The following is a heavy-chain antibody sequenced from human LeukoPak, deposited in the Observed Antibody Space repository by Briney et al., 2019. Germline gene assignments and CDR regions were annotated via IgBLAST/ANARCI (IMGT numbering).Heavy chain of an antibody. V-gene: IGHV4-39*01. Sequence: SETPSLTCTVSGGSISSSSYYWGWIRQPPGKGLEWIGSIYYSGSTYYNPSLKSRVTISVDTPKNKFSLKLNSVTAADTAVYYCARAYDSSGYYFDYWGQGTLVTVSS. D-gene: IGHD3-22*01. CDR3: ARAYDSSGYYFDY. CDR1: GGSISSSSYY. CDR2: IYYSGST. J-gene: IGHJ4*02.